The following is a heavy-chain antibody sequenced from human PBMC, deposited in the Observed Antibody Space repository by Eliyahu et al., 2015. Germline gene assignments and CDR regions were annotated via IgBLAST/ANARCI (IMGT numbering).Heavy chain of an antibody. V-gene: IGHV4-59*02. J-gene: IGHJ4*02. Sequence: QMQLQESGPGLLKPAXTLSLTCTVSGGSVRPYYWTWIRQAPGKGLEWIGCLYYNEXAIYNPSLKSRVTISLDTSKNQFTLRLTSVTAVDTAIYYCVRGLKVPSLWGQGTVVTVSS. CDR2: LYYNEXA. CDR1: GGSVRPYY. CDR3: VRGLKVPSL. D-gene: IGHD2-8*01.